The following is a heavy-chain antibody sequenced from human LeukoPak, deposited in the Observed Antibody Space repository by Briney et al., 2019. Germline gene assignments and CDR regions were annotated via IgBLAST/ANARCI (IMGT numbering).Heavy chain of an antibody. D-gene: IGHD6-13*01. Sequence: PSETLSLTCTVSGGSISSYYWSWIRQPPGKGLEWIGYIYYSGSTNYNPSLKSRVTISVDTSKNQFSLKLSSVTAADTAVYYCARVAPHSSSWYYFDYWGQGTLVTVSS. J-gene: IGHJ4*02. CDR1: GGSISSYY. CDR3: ARVAPHSSSWYYFDY. V-gene: IGHV4-59*01. CDR2: IYYSGST.